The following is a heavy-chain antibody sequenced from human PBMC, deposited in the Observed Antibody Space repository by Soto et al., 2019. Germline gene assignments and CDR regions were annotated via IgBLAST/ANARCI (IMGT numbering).Heavy chain of an antibody. J-gene: IGHJ5*02. D-gene: IGHD6-6*01. V-gene: IGHV3-21*01. CDR2: ISSSSSYI. CDR3: ARGRPRPREHNNWFDP. CDR1: GFTFSSYS. Sequence: GGSLRLSCAASGFTFSSYSMNWVRQAPGKGLEWVSSISSSSSYIYYADSVKGRFTISRDNAKNSLYLQMNSLRAEDTAVYYCARGRPRPREHNNWFDPWGQGTLVTVSS.